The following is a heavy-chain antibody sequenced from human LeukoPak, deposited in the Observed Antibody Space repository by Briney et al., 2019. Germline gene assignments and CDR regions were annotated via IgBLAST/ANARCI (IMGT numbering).Heavy chain of an antibody. CDR3: AKVPASASDRTTWFSDYFHS. J-gene: IGHJ4*02. V-gene: IGHV3-11*01. CDR2: ISDSRSTTV. D-gene: IGHD6-13*01. Sequence: PGGSLRLSCTASGFSFSDYYMGWIRQAPGKGLEWVSYISDSRSTTVYYAASVLGRFTVSRDNARNSLFLQMNSLRAEDTAVYDWAKVPASASDRTTWFSDYFHSWGQGTLVTVSS. CDR1: GFSFSDYY.